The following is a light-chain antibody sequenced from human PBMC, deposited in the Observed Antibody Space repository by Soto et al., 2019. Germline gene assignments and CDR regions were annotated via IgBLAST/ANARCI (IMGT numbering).Light chain of an antibody. CDR3: CRYTGTTYTWV. V-gene: IGLV2-14*01. CDR2: DVS. J-gene: IGLJ3*02. Sequence: QSALTQPASVSGSPGQSITISCTGTSSDVGNFVSWYRQHPGKAPKLMIYDVSSRPSGLSDRFSGSKSGNTASLTISGLQSEDEADYYCCRYTGTTYTWVFGGGTKLTVL. CDR1: SSDVGNF.